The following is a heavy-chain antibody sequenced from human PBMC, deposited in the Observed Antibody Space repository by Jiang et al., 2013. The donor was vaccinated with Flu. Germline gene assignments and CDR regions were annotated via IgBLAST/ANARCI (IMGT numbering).Heavy chain of an antibody. J-gene: IGHJ4*02. CDR3: ARKVVAPDIWGKYFDY. CDR2: IYYSGST. D-gene: IGHD2-21*02. CDR1: GDSISSYY. V-gene: IGHV4-59*12. Sequence: LLKPSETLSLTCTVSGDSISSYYWSWIRQPPGKGLEWIGYIYYSGSTNYNPSLKSRVTISVDTSKNQFSLKLTSMTAADTAVYYCARKVVAPDIWGKYFDYWGQGSLVTVSS.